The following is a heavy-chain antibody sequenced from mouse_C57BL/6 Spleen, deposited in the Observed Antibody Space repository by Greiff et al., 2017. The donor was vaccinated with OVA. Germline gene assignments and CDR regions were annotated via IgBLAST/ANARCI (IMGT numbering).Heavy chain of an antibody. CDR2: IYPGSGNT. CDR3: ARSTTVVATRGLDAMDY. D-gene: IGHD1-1*01. Sequence: VQLQQSGPELVKPGASVKISCKASGYSFTSYYIHWVKQRPGQGLEWIGWIYPGSGNTKYNEKFKGKATLTADTSSSTAYMQLSSLTSEDSAVYYCARSTTVVATRGLDAMDYWGQGTSVTVSS. CDR1: GYSFTSYY. V-gene: IGHV1-66*01. J-gene: IGHJ4*01.